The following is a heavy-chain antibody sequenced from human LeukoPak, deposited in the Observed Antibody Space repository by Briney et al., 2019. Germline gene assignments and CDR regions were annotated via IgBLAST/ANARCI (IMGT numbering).Heavy chain of an antibody. CDR2: INHSGST. J-gene: IGHJ4*02. V-gene: IGHV4-61*08. Sequence: PSETLSLTCTVSGDSVSSGGYYWSWIRQPPGKGLEWIGEINHSGSTNYNPSLKSRVTISVDTSKNQFSLKLSSVTAADTAVYYCARGGYYYDSSGYRVWGQGTLVTVSS. CDR1: GDSVSSGGYY. D-gene: IGHD3-22*01. CDR3: ARGGYYYDSSGYRV.